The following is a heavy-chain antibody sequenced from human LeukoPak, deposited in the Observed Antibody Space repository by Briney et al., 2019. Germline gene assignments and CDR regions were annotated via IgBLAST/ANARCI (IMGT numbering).Heavy chain of an antibody. CDR3: ARDPTSSCSGGSCYSYFDY. CDR1: GYTFTGYY. CDR2: INPNSGGT. V-gene: IGHV1-2*02. J-gene: IGHJ4*02. D-gene: IGHD2-15*01. Sequence: GASVKVSCKASGYTFTGYYIHWVRQAPGQGLEWMGWINPNSGGTNYAQKFQGRVTMTRDTSISTAYMDLSRLRSDDTAVYYCARDPTSSCSGGSCYSYFDYWGQGTLVTVSS.